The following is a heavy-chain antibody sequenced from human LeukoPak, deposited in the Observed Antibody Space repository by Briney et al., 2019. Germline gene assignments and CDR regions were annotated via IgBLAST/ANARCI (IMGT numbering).Heavy chain of an antibody. J-gene: IGHJ4*02. V-gene: IGHV3-21*01. CDR1: GFTFSSYS. CDR3: ARDREGFGESYFDH. Sequence: GGSLRLSCAASGFTFSSYSMNWVRQAPGKGLEWVSFISTSSSYIYYADSVKGRFTISRDNAKNSLYLQMNSLRAEDTAMYYCARDREGFGESYFDHWGQGTLVTVSS. CDR2: ISTSSSYI. D-gene: IGHD3-10*01.